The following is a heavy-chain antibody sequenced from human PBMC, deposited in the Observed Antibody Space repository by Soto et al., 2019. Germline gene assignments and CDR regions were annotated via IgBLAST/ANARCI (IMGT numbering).Heavy chain of an antibody. CDR3: ASDSRYFDWSRLPGGSAEYFQH. D-gene: IGHD3-9*01. Sequence: QVQLVQSGAEVKKPGSSVKVSCKASGGTFSSYAISWVRQAPGQGLEWMGGIIPIFGTANYAQKFQGRVTITADDSTSTAYVELSSMRSEDTAVYYGASDSRYFDWSRLPGGSAEYFQHWGQGTLVTVSS. CDR1: GGTFSSYA. V-gene: IGHV1-69*01. J-gene: IGHJ1*01. CDR2: IIPIFGTA.